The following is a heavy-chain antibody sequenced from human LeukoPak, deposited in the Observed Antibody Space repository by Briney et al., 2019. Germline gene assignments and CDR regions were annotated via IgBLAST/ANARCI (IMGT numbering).Heavy chain of an antibody. D-gene: IGHD1-26*01. J-gene: IGHJ6*02. CDR1: GYTFTSYY. CDR3: AREVGATHPHYYYGMDV. Sequence: ASVKVSCKASGYTFTSYYMHCVRQAPGQGLEWMGWINPNSGGTNYAQKFQGWVTMTRDTSISTAYMELSRLRSDDTAVYYCAREVGATHPHYYYGMDVWGQGTTVTVSS. CDR2: INPNSGGT. V-gene: IGHV1-2*04.